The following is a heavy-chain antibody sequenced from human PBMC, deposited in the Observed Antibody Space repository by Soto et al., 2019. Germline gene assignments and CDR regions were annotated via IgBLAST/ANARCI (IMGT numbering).Heavy chain of an antibody. CDR2: LNPYGGRT. D-gene: IGHD6-25*01. CDR3: ARDEGAALGFQY. V-gene: IGHV1-46*01. Sequence: QVQLVQSGAEVKEPGASVTGSCTASGYTFTYSYIHWVRQAPGQGLEAMGVLNPYGGRTMYIKKCQGRVTLTRDMSTSTVHMVLSALSSDDTATYYCARDEGAALGFQYWGQGTPVNVFS. CDR1: GYTFTYSY. J-gene: IGHJ4*02.